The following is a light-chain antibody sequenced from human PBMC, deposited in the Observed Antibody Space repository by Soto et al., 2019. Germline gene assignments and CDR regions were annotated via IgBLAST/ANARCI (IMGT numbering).Light chain of an antibody. Sequence: QSVLTQQPSVSGAPGQRVTISCTGSSSNIGAGYVVHWYQQLPGAAPKLLIFSDNNRPSGVPDRFSGSKSVISASLAITGLQTEDEADYYCQTYDNNSDYVFGTGTKVTVL. CDR2: SDN. V-gene: IGLV1-40*01. CDR3: QTYDNNSDYV. CDR1: SSNIGAGYV. J-gene: IGLJ1*01.